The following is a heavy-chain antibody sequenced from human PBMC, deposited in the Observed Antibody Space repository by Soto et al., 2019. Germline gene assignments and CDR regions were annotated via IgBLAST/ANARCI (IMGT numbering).Heavy chain of an antibody. CDR1: GFTFSTYG. CDR2: ISGASGST. V-gene: IGHV3-23*01. D-gene: IGHD3-10*01. CDR3: AKVTGSRRGDFDY. Sequence: GGSLRLSCAASGFTFSTYGMTWVRQAPGKGLEWISSISGASGSTYYADSVKGRFTISRDNSKSTLYLQMNSLTAEDTALYYCAKVTGSRRGDFDYWGQGILVTVSS. J-gene: IGHJ4*02.